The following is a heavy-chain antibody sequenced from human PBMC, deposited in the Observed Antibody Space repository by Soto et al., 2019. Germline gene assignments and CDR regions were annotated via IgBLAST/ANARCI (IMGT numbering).Heavy chain of an antibody. D-gene: IGHD3-10*01. CDR1: GGSISSSTYY. CDR3: ARRERYYGSPGWFDP. CDR2: VYYNENT. V-gene: IGHV4-39*01. J-gene: IGHJ5*02. Sequence: QLQLQESGPGLVKPSETLSLTCSVSGGSISSSTYYWGWIRQPPGKGLEWIGTVYYNENTYYNPSLKSRVTITVDTAKNQFSLNLRSVTAADTAMYFCARRERYYGSPGWFDPWGLGTLVTVSS.